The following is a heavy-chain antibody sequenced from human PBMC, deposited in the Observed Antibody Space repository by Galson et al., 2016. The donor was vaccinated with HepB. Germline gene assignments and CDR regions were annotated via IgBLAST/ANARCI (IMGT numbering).Heavy chain of an antibody. D-gene: IGHD6-13*01. CDR1: GGSVSSGTHY. Sequence: SETLSLTCAVSGGSVSSGTHYWSWIRQPPGKPLEWIGYIFYSGSTNYNPSLKSRVTISKDTSKNQFSLKLDSLTPANTAVYYCARNPEYSSSWYIFGYWGHGSLVIVSS. V-gene: IGHV4-61*01. CDR2: IFYSGST. CDR3: ARNPEYSSSWYIFGY. J-gene: IGHJ4*01.